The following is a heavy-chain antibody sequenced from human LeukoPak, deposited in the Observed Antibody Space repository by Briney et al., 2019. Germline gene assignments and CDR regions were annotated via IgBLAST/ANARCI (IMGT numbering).Heavy chain of an antibody. J-gene: IGHJ3*02. CDR1: GGSFSSHS. V-gene: IGHV4-59*11. D-gene: IGHD4-17*01. CDR2: ISYIGST. CDR3: ARDPTTVTKGLDI. Sequence: SDTLSLTCTVPGGSFSSHSWSWIRQPPGKGLEWIGYISYIGSTNYNPSLKSRVTISVDTSKNQFSLKLSSVTAADTAVYYCARDPTTVTKGLDIWGQGTMVTVSS.